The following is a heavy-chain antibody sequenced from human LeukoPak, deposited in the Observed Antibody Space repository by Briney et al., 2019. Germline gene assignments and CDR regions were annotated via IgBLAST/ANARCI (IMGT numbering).Heavy chain of an antibody. CDR3: ARHDFFAFDI. Sequence: KPSETLSPTCAVSGDSITNPKWWSWVRQPPGKGLEWLGEIYYSGTANYNPSLGSRVTISVDKSKNQLSLRLSSVSAADTAVYYCARHDFFAFDIWGQGTMVTVSS. J-gene: IGHJ3*02. CDR2: IYYSGTA. D-gene: IGHD2-21*02. CDR1: GDSITNPKW. V-gene: IGHV4-4*02.